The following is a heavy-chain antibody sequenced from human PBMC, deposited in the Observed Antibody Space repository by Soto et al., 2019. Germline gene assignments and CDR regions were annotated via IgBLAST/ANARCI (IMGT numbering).Heavy chain of an antibody. D-gene: IGHD6-13*01. CDR3: ARDLAAGTGPEYYYYGMDV. Sequence: QVQLQESGPGLVKPSETLSLTCTVSGGSISSYYWSWIRQPAGKGLEWIGRIYTSGSTNYNPSLKSRVTMSVDTSKNQFSLKLSSVTDADTAVYYCARDLAAGTGPEYYYYGMDVWGQGTTVTVSS. CDR1: GGSISSYY. V-gene: IGHV4-4*07. J-gene: IGHJ6*02. CDR2: IYTSGST.